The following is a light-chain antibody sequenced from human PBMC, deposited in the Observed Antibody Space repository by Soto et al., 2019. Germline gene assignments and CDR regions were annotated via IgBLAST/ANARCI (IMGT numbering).Light chain of an antibody. J-gene: IGKJ2*01. V-gene: IGKV3-20*01. CDR2: GAS. CDR3: QQYGSSPYT. CDR1: QSVSSSY. Sequence: IVLTQSAGTLTLYPGERATLSCRASQSVSSSYLAWYQQKPGQAPRPLIYGASSRATGIPDRFSGSGSGTDFTLTISRLEPEDFAVYYCQQYGSSPYTFGQGTKLEIK.